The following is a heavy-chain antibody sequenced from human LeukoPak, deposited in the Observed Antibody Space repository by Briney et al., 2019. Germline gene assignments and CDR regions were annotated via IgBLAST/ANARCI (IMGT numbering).Heavy chain of an antibody. CDR1: GFTFSSYE. CDR3: AKVLMTTVTISTFDI. CDR2: ISGDGGST. V-gene: IGHV3-43*02. J-gene: IGHJ3*02. D-gene: IGHD4-17*01. Sequence: PGGSLRLSCAASGFTFSSYEMNWVRQAPGKGLEWVSLISGDGGSTYYADSVKGRFTISRDNSKNSLYLQMSSLRTEDTALYYCAKVLMTTVTISTFDIWGQGTMVTVSS.